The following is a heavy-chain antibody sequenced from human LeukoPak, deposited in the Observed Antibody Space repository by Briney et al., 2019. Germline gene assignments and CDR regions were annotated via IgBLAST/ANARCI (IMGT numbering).Heavy chain of an antibody. CDR1: GFTFSSYA. CDR3: AKRREPAATKHYFDC. Sequence: GGSLRLSCAASGFTFSSYAMSWVRQAPGKGLEWVSAISGSGGTTYYADSVKGRFTISRDNSKNTLYLQMNSLRAEDTAVYYCAKRREPAATKHYFDCWGQGTLVTVSS. D-gene: IGHD2-2*01. CDR2: ISGSGGTT. J-gene: IGHJ4*02. V-gene: IGHV3-23*01.